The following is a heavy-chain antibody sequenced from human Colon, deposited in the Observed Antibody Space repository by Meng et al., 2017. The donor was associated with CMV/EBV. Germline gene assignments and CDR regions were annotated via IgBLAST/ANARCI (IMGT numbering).Heavy chain of an antibody. Sequence: ASGITFRSFAMRWVRHAPGKGLEWVSVISGSGGGTYYAASVQGRLTISRDNSKNTLYLQMNSLRAEDTAVYYCAKQYNSMTGTYNDYWGQGTLVTVSS. J-gene: IGHJ4*02. CDR1: GITFRSFA. D-gene: IGHD3-9*01. CDR2: ISGSGGGT. V-gene: IGHV3-23*01. CDR3: AKQYNSMTGTYNDY.